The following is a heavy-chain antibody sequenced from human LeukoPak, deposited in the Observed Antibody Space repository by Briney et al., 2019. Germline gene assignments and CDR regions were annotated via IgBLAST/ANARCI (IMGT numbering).Heavy chain of an antibody. D-gene: IGHD2-15*01. V-gene: IGHV1-18*01. CDR1: GYTFTSYG. J-gene: IGHJ4*02. Sequence: ASVKVSCKASGYTFTSYGISWVRQAPGQGLEWMGWISAYNGNTNYAQKFQGRVTMTRDTSTSTVYMELSSLRSEDTAVYYCARAPPRVVVAATPDYWGQGTLVTVSS. CDR2: ISAYNGNT. CDR3: ARAPPRVVVAATPDY.